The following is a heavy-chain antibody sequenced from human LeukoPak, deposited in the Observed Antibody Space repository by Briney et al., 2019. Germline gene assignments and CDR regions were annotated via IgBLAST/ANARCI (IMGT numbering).Heavy chain of an antibody. J-gene: IGHJ5*02. V-gene: IGHV4-34*01. D-gene: IGHD6-25*01. CDR1: GMSFTGHY. Sequence: SETLSLTCAVHGMSFTGHYWSWIRQPPGKGLEWIWEMNHRGNSYFNPSFKSRISISLDTSRKQFSLHLTSVTAADTAFYFCASGSGSYTAAADHWGQGPLVTVSS. CDR2: MNHRGNS. CDR3: ASGSGSYTAAADH.